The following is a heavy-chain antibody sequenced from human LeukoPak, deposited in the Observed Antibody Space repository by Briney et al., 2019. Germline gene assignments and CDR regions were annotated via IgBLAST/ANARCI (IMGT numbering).Heavy chain of an antibody. CDR3: ARDGRGEPDFWSGRRYYYMDV. CDR1: GGTFSSYA. D-gene: IGHD3-3*01. J-gene: IGHJ6*03. Sequence: ASVKVSCKASGGTFSSYAISWVRQAPGQGLEWMGGIIPVFGTANYAQKFQGRVTITTDESTSTAYMELSSLRSEDTAVYYCARDGRGEPDFWSGRRYYYMDVWGKGTTVTVSS. V-gene: IGHV1-69*05. CDR2: IIPVFGTA.